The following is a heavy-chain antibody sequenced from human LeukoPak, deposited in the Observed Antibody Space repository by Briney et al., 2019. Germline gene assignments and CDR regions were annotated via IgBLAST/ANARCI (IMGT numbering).Heavy chain of an antibody. CDR2: IYTSGST. J-gene: IGHJ3*02. V-gene: IGHV4-4*07. CDR3: ARVPRNYYDSSGSKTGAFDI. CDR1: GGSISSYY. D-gene: IGHD3-22*01. Sequence: SETLSLTCTVSGGSISSYYWSWIRQPAGKGLEWIGRIYTSGSTNYNPSLKSRVTMSVGTSKNQFSLKLSSVTAADTAVYYCARVPRNYYDSSGSKTGAFDIWGQGTMVTVSS.